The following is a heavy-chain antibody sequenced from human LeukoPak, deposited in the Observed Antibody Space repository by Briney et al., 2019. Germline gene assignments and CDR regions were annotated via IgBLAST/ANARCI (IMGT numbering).Heavy chain of an antibody. CDR1: GFTFSSSA. CDR3: AAERYSDSCCWFDP. D-gene: IGHD6-13*01. CDR2: IGVGSGST. J-gene: IGHJ5*02. Sequence: ASVKVSCKASGFTFSSSAVQWVRQARGQHLEWIGWIGVGSGSTSYAQEFQERVTITGDMSTTTAYLELSSLRPEDTAVYYCAAERYSDSCCWFDPWGQGTLVTVSS. V-gene: IGHV1-58*01.